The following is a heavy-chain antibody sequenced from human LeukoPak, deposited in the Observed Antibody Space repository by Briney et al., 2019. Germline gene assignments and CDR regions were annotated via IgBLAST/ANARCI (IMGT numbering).Heavy chain of an antibody. V-gene: IGHV3-49*03. J-gene: IGHJ4*02. CDR3: TRDRGAYNLYDY. CDR2: IRSKAYGGTT. Sequence: GRSLRLSCTASGFTFGDYAMSWFRQAPGKGLEWVGFIRSKAYGGTTEYAASVKGRFTISRDDSKAIAYLQMNSLKTEDTAVYHCTRDRGAYNLYDYWGQGTLVTVSS. D-gene: IGHD1-1*01. CDR1: GFTFGDYA.